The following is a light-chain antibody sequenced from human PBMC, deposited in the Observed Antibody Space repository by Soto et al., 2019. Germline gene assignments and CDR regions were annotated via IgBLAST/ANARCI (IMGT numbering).Light chain of an antibody. CDR3: QQYNNWPPP. Sequence: EIVMTQSPATLSVPPGERATLSCRASQSVSSNLAWYQQKPGQAPRLLIYGASTRATGIPARFSGSGSGTEFTLTISSLQSEDFAVYYCQQYNNWPPPFGQGTKVDIK. V-gene: IGKV3-15*01. CDR2: GAS. CDR1: QSVSSN. J-gene: IGKJ1*01.